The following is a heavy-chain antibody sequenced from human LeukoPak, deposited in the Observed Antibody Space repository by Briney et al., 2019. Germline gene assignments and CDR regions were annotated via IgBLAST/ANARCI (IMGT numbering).Heavy chain of an antibody. D-gene: IGHD1-26*01. CDR1: GGSFSGYY. CDR2: IYYSGST. J-gene: IGHJ4*02. Sequence: SETLSLTCAVYGGSFSGYYWSWIRQPPGKGLEWIGYIYYSGSTNYNPSLKSRVTISVDTSKNQFSLKLSSVTAADTAVYCCAREWELIDYWGQGTLVTVSS. CDR3: AREWELIDY. V-gene: IGHV4-59*01.